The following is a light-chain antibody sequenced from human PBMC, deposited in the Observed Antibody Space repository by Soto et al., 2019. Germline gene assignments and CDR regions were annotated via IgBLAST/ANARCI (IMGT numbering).Light chain of an antibody. J-gene: IGLJ2*01. V-gene: IGLV4-69*01. CDR3: QTWGTGTHVV. CDR2: LNSDGSH. Sequence: QSVLTQSPSASASLGASVKLTCTLSSGHSSYAIAWHQQQPEKGPRYLMKLNSDGSHSKGDGIPDRFSGSSSGAERYLTISSLQSEDEADYYCQTWGTGTHVVFGGGTKVTV. CDR1: SGHSSYA.